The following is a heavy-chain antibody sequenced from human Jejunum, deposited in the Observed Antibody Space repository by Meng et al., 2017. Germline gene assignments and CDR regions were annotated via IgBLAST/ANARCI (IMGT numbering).Heavy chain of an antibody. V-gene: IGHV5-51*01. CDR2: FNPGNSDT. CDR3: ARRPNKRGDAFDI. J-gene: IGHJ3*02. CDR1: GYTFTTYW. Sequence: GESLKISCQGSGYTFTTYWIVWVRQMPGKGLEWMGIFNPGNSDTRNNPSFQGQVTMSADNSVSTAYLQWSSLEASDTAMYYCARRPNKRGDAFDIRGQGTMVTVSS. D-gene: IGHD1/OR15-1a*01.